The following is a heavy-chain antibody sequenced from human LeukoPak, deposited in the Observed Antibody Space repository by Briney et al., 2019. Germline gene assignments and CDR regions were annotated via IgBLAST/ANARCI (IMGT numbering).Heavy chain of an antibody. CDR2: IKQDGSEK. Sequence: GGTLRLSCAASGFTFSSYWMSWVRQAPGKGLEWVANIKQDGSEKYYVDSVKGRFTISRDNANNSLYLQMNSLRAEDTAVYYCARQWELLYLDYWGQGTLVTVSS. J-gene: IGHJ4*02. V-gene: IGHV3-7*01. CDR3: ARQWELLYLDY. CDR1: GFTFSSYW. D-gene: IGHD1-26*01.